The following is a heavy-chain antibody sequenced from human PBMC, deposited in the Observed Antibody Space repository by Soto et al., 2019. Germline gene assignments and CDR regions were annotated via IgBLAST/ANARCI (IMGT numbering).Heavy chain of an antibody. D-gene: IGHD3-22*01. CDR2: TYYRSKWYN. J-gene: IGHJ6*03. CDR1: GDSVSSNSAA. Sequence: SQTLSLTCAISGDSVSSNSAAWNWIRQSPSRGLEWLGRTYYRSKWYNDYAVSVKSRITINPDTSKNQFSLQLSSVTVADTAFYYCAGGGSIVVATRRLMDVWGKGTTVTVSS. V-gene: IGHV6-1*01. CDR3: AGGGSIVVATRRLMDV.